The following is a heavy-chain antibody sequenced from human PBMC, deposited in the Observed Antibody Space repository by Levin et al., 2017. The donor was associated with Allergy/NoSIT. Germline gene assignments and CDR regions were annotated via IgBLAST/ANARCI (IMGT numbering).Heavy chain of an antibody. V-gene: IGHV3-74*01. Sequence: GESLKISCVASGFTFSSYWMHWVRQTPGKGLVCVSRINGDGSTTTYADSVKGRFTISRDNAKNTLYLQMNSLRAEDTAVYYCARARYCTSGDCYSDSWGQGTLVTVSS. J-gene: IGHJ4*02. D-gene: IGHD2-8*01. CDR3: ARARYCTSGDCYSDS. CDR2: INGDGSTT. CDR1: GFTFSSYW.